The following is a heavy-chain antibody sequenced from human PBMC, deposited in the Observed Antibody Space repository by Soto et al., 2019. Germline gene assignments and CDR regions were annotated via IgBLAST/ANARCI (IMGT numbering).Heavy chain of an antibody. CDR2: ISYDGSNK. D-gene: IGHD5-18*01. V-gene: IGHV3-30-3*01. Sequence: PVGSLRLSCAASGFTFSSYAMHWVRQAPGKGLEWVAVISYDGSNKYYADSVKGRFTISRDNSKNTLYLQMNSLRAEDTAVYYCARNLQGYSPGGGYYYGMDVWGQGTTVTVSS. CDR1: GFTFSSYA. J-gene: IGHJ6*02. CDR3: ARNLQGYSPGGGYYYGMDV.